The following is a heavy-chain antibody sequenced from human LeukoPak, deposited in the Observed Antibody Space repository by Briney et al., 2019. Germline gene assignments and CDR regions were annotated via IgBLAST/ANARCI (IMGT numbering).Heavy chain of an antibody. Sequence: PVKVSCKTSGGIFKSYALSWVRQAPGQGLEWMGGIIPIFGTANYAESFKGRVAFTADESTSTVYMELSSLRSEDTAVYYCARGKVVPDALWNHAFDVWGQGAMATVSS. J-gene: IGHJ3*01. D-gene: IGHD2-2*01. CDR2: IIPIFGTA. V-gene: IGHV1-69*13. CDR3: ARGKVVPDALWNHAFDV. CDR1: GGIFKSYA.